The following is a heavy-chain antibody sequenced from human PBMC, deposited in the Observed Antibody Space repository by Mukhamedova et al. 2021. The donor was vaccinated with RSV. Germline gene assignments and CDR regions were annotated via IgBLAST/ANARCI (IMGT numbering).Heavy chain of an antibody. J-gene: IGHJ6*03. D-gene: IGHD2-2*01. V-gene: IGHV3-73*01. CDR3: TRHDLGYCSSTSCPEHHYYYYMDV. Sequence: AYAASVKGRFTISRDDSKNTAYLQMNSLKTEDTAVYYCTRHDLGYCSSTSCPEHHYYYYMDVWGQGTTVTVSS.